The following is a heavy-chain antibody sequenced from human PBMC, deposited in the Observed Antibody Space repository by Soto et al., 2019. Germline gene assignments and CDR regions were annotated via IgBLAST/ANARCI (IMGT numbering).Heavy chain of an antibody. CDR2: IYYSGST. J-gene: IGHJ6*02. CDR3: ARRGSYYYYGMDV. CDR1: GGSVSSGIYH. Sequence: SETLSLTCTVSGGSVSSGIYHWSWIRQPPGKGLEWIGYIYYSGSTNYNPSLKSRVTISVDTSKNQFSLKLSSVTAADTAVYYCARRGSYYYYGMDVWGQGTTVTVSS. D-gene: IGHD3-10*01. V-gene: IGHV4-61*01.